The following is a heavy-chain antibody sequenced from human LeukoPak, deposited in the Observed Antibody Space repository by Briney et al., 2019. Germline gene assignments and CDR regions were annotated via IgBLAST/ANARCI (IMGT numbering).Heavy chain of an antibody. Sequence: PGGSLRLSCAASGFTFSSYAMHWVRQAPGKGLEYVSAISSNGGSTYYANSVKGRFTISRDNSKNTLYLQMGSLRAEDMAVYYSARANPYYFDYWGQGTLVTVSS. V-gene: IGHV3-64*01. CDR1: GFTFSSYA. CDR2: ISSNGGST. J-gene: IGHJ4*02. CDR3: ARANPYYFDY.